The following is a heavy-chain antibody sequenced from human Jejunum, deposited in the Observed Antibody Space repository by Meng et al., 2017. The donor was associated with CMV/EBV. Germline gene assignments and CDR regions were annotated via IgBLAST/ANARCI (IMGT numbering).Heavy chain of an antibody. V-gene: IGHV3-15*01. J-gene: IGHJ4*02. CDR2: IKTQIYGGTT. CDR3: TTDNSGYYGRADY. CDR1: GLTFTNAW. Sequence: VWVVGSGGGLVKPGGSLRLSCAASGLTFTNAWMSWVRQAPGKGLEWVGRIKTQIYGGTTEYAAPVNGRFTISRDDSESTLYLQMNSLKTEDTAVYYCTTDNSGYYGRADYWGQGTLVTVSS. D-gene: IGHD5-18*01.